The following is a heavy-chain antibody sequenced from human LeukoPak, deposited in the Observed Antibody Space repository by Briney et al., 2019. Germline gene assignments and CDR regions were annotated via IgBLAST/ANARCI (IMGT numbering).Heavy chain of an antibody. D-gene: IGHD3-22*01. Sequence: GASLRLSCAASGFTFSSHNMNWVRQAPGKGLEWVSSISGRGNYIFYADSVKGRFTTSRDSAKNSLSLQMNSLRAEDTAVYYCAKDQGFDYYDSSGYYLDYWGQGTLVTVSS. J-gene: IGHJ4*02. CDR2: ISGRGNYI. CDR1: GFTFSSHN. V-gene: IGHV3-21*01. CDR3: AKDQGFDYYDSSGYYLDY.